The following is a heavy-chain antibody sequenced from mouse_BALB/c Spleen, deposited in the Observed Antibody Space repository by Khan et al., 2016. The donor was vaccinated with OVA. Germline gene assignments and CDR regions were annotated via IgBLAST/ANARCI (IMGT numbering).Heavy chain of an antibody. J-gene: IGHJ1*01. CDR2: VSFGSATI. Sequence: EVELVESGGGLVQPGGSRKLSCAASGFTFSSFGMHWVHQAPEKGLEWVTYVSFGSATIYYADTVTGRFTISRDNPKNTLFLQMTSLRSEDTAIYYCARSLITTWYCDVWGAGTTVTVSS. CDR3: ARSLITTWYCDV. D-gene: IGHD2-4*01. V-gene: IGHV5-17*02. CDR1: GFTFSSFG.